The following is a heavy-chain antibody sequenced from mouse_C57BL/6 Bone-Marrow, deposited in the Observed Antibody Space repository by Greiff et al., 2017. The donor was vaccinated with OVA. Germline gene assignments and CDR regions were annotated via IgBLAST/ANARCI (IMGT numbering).Heavy chain of an antibody. CDR3: ARKSYYGNYVWFAY. Sequence: QVHVKQSGAELARPGASVKLSCKASGYTFTSYGISWVQQRTGQGLEWIGEIYPRSGNTYYNEKVKGKATLTAAKSSSTAYMELRSLTSKDSAVYFCARKSYYGNYVWFAYWGQGTPVTVSA. V-gene: IGHV1-81*01. CDR2: IYPRSGNT. CDR1: GYTFTSYG. J-gene: IGHJ3*01. D-gene: IGHD2-1*01.